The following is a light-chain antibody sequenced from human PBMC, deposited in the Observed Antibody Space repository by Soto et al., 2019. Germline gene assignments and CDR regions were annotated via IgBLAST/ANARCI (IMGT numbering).Light chain of an antibody. J-gene: IGLJ2*01. CDR2: VGPGATVG. Sequence: QLVLTQPPSASASLGASVKLTCTLTSGNSHYKVDWYQKRPGKGPRFVMRVGPGATVGCKGDGIPGRFSVLGSGLNRYLTIKNIQEEDESDYHCGADNGSVSKPMGVFGGGTQLTV. CDR1: SGNSHYK. CDR3: GADNGSVSKPMGV. V-gene: IGLV9-49*01.